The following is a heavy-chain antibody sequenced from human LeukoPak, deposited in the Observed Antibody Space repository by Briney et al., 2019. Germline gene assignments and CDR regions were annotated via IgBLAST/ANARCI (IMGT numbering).Heavy chain of an antibody. D-gene: IGHD5-24*01. Sequence: GASVKVSCKASGYTFTSYYMHWVRQAPGQGLEWMGRIIPILGIANYAQKFQGRVTITADKSTSTAYMELSSLRSEDTAVYYCATPEGDGYNFNTEVAFDYWGQGTLVTVSS. J-gene: IGHJ4*02. V-gene: IGHV1-69*02. CDR2: IIPILGIA. CDR1: GYTFTSYY. CDR3: ATPEGDGYNFNTEVAFDY.